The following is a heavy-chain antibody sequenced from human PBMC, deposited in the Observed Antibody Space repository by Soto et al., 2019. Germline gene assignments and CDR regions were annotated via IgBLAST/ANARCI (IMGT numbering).Heavy chain of an antibody. V-gene: IGHV3-23*01. D-gene: IGHD5-18*01. J-gene: IGHJ6*02. CDR3: VKDFSYGLYYYYGMDV. CDR1: GFTFSSYA. Sequence: EVQLLESGGGLVQPGGSLRLSCAASGFTFSSYAMSWVRQAPGKGLEWVSAISGSGGSTYYADSVKGRFTISRDNSKNTLYLQMNSLRAEDTAVYYCVKDFSYGLYYYYGMDVWGQGTTVTVSS. CDR2: ISGSGGST.